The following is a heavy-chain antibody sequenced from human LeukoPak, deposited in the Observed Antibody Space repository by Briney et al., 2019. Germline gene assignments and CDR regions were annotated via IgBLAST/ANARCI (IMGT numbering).Heavy chain of an antibody. V-gene: IGHV4-59*01. D-gene: IGHD6-13*01. CDR2: IYYSGST. CDR3: ARDSHSSSWTPYYYYYMDV. J-gene: IGHJ6*03. CDR1: GGSIRSYY. Sequence: SETLSLTCTVSGGSIRSYYWSWIRQPPGKGLEWIGYIYYSGSTNYNPSLKSRVTISVDTSKNLFSLKLSSVTAADTAVYYCARDSHSSSWTPYYYYYMDVWGKGTTVTVSS.